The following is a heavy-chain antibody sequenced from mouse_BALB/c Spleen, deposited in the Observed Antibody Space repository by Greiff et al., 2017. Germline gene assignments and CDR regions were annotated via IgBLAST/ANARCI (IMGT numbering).Heavy chain of an antibody. CDR1: GFSLTSYG. J-gene: IGHJ3*01. D-gene: IGHD2-4*01. CDR3: ARGGLRTVFAY. CDR2: IWSGGST. Sequence: QVQLQQSGPGLVQPSQSLSITCTVSGFSLTSYGVHWVRQSPGKGLEWLGVIWSGGSTDYNAAFISRLSISKDNSKSQVFFKMNSLQANDTAIYYCARGGLRTVFAYWGQGTLVTVSA. V-gene: IGHV2-2*02.